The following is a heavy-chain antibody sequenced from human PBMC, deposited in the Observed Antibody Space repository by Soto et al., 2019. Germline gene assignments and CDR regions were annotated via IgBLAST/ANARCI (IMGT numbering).Heavy chain of an antibody. V-gene: IGHV3-11*05. D-gene: IGHD1-26*01. Sequence: QVQLEESGGGLVKPGGSLRLSCAASGFRFSEYYMSWIRQAPGKGREWISYIDSSGGYTNYADSVKGRFTISRDNAKNSLYLQVSSLRAEDTAIYYCARDLRRNSGSYFDYWGQGTPVTVSS. CDR3: ARDLRRNSGSYFDY. J-gene: IGHJ4*02. CDR2: IDSSGGYT. CDR1: GFRFSEYY.